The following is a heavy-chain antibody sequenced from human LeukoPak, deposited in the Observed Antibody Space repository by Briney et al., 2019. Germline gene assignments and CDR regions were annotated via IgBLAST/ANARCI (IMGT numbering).Heavy chain of an antibody. Sequence: GGSLRLSCAASGFTVSSNYMSWVRQAPGKGLEWVSVIYSGGSTYYADSVKGRFTISRDNSKNTLYLQMNSLRAEDTAVYYCARAYCSSTSCPLGVDYWGQGTLVTVSS. CDR3: ARAYCSSTSCPLGVDY. V-gene: IGHV3-53*05. CDR1: GFTVSSNY. CDR2: IYSGGST. D-gene: IGHD2-2*01. J-gene: IGHJ4*02.